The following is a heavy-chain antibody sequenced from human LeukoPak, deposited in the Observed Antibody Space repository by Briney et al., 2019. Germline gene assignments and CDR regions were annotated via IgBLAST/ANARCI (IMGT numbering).Heavy chain of an antibody. V-gene: IGHV4-31*03. CDR2: TYYSGST. D-gene: IGHD5-24*01. J-gene: IGHJ4*02. Sequence: PSQTLSLTCTVSGGSISSGGYYWSWIRQHPGKGLEWIGYTYYSGSTYYNPSLKSRVTISVDTSKNQFSLKLSSVTAADTAVYYCARISGWLQPFDYWGQGTLVTVSS. CDR1: GGSISSGGYY. CDR3: ARISGWLQPFDY.